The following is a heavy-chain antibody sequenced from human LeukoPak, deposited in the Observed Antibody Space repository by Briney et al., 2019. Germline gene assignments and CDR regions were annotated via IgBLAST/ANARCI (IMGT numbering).Heavy chain of an antibody. D-gene: IGHD6-13*01. CDR1: GFTFSSYA. CDR3: ARDLRPGVEYSSSWYGGGGGFDY. J-gene: IGHJ4*02. V-gene: IGHV3-33*08. Sequence: GGSLRLSCAASGFTFSSYAMSWVRQAPGKGLEWVAVIWYDGSNKYYADSVKGRFTISRDNSKNTLYLQMNSLRAEDTAVYYCARDLRPGVEYSSSWYGGGGGFDYWGQGTLVTVSS. CDR2: IWYDGSNK.